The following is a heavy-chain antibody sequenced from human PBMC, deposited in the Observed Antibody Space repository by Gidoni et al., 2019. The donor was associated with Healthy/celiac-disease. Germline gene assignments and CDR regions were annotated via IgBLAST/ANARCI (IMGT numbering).Heavy chain of an antibody. CDR1: GFTFDDYA. V-gene: IGHV3-9*01. D-gene: IGHD6-19*01. CDR3: AKDIHWGISGWSSFDY. Sequence: LVESGGGLVQPGRSLRLSCAASGFTFDDYAMHWVRQAPGKGLEWVSGISWDSGSIGYADSVKGRFTISRDNAKNSLYLQMNSLRAEDTALYYCAKDIHWGISGWSSFDYWGQGTLVTVSS. J-gene: IGHJ4*02. CDR2: ISWDSGSI.